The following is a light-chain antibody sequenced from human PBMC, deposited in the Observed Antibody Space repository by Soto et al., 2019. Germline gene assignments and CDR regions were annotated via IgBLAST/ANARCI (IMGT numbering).Light chain of an antibody. V-gene: IGLV2-14*01. CDR2: EVT. CDR1: SGDIGSYNR. Sequence: QSALTKPASVSGSPGQSITISCTGTSGDIGSYNRVSWYQQHAGKAPKLIIYEVTDRPSGVSNRFSGSKSGNTASLTISGLQAEDEAEYYCSSYTNINTRACVFGTGTKVTVL. J-gene: IGLJ1*01. CDR3: SSYTNINTRACV.